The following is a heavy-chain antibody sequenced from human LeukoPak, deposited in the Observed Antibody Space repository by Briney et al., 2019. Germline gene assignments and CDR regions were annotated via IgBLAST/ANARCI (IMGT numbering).Heavy chain of an antibody. CDR1: GGPISSYY. Sequence: SETLSLTCTVSGGPISSYYWSWIRQPPGKGLEWIGYIYYSGNTNYNPSLKSRVSISIDTSKNQFSLQLSSVTAADTAVYYCARDRDSSGLRDFDLWGRGTLVTVSA. J-gene: IGHJ2*01. CDR3: ARDRDSSGLRDFDL. CDR2: IYYSGNT. V-gene: IGHV4-59*01. D-gene: IGHD3-22*01.